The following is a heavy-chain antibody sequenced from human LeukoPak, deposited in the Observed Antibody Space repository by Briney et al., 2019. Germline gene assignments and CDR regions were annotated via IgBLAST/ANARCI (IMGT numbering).Heavy chain of an antibody. V-gene: IGHV3-21*01. CDR2: ISSSSSYI. CDR3: ARDQWPSLWRSSSSYNAFDI. D-gene: IGHD6-6*01. J-gene: IGHJ3*02. Sequence: GGSLRLSCAASGFSFSIYGMSWVRQAPGKGLEWVSSISSSSSYIYYADSVKGRFTISRDNANKLLYLQMKSLRAEDTAVYYCARDQWPSLWRSSSSYNAFDIWGQGTMVTVSS. CDR1: GFSFSIYG.